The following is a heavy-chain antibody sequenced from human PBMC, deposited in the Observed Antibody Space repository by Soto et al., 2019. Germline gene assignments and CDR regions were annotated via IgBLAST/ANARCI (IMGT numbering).Heavy chain of an antibody. V-gene: IGHV3-11*01. CDR1: GFTFKDFC. CDR3: VRDLQALSFPDVFDI. J-gene: IGHJ3*02. Sequence: QVQLVESGGGLVKPGGSLRLSCAVSGFTFKDFCMGWIREAPGKGLEWVSYISSGGTTIYYADSVKGRFTSSRDNAKNSLYLQMNSLRAEDTAVYYCVRDLQALSFPDVFDIWGQGTMVTVSS. CDR2: ISSGGTTI. D-gene: IGHD3-16*02.